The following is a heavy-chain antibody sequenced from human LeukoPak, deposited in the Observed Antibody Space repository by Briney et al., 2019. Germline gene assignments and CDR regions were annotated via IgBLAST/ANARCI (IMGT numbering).Heavy chain of an antibody. CDR2: IYYSGST. D-gene: IGHD1-14*01. CDR1: GGSISSYY. Sequence: SETLSLTCTVSGGSISSYYWSWIRQPPGKGLEWIGYIYYSGSTNYNPSLKSRGTISVDTSKNQFSLKLSSVTAADTAVYYCARHNREDPFDYWGQGTLVTVSS. V-gene: IGHV4-59*08. J-gene: IGHJ4*02. CDR3: ARHNREDPFDY.